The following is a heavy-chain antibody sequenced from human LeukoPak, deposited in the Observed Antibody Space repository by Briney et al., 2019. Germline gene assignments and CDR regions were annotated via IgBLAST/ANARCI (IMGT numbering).Heavy chain of an antibody. CDR1: GFTFSSYD. Sequence: GGSLRLSCAASGFTFSSYDMHWVRQATGKGLEWVSASGTAGDTYYPGSVKGRFTISRENAKNSLCLQMNSLRAGDTAVYYCARVQGLDFRWYFDLWGRGTLVTVSS. CDR2: SGTAGDT. V-gene: IGHV3-13*01. CDR3: ARVQGLDFRWYFDL. J-gene: IGHJ2*01.